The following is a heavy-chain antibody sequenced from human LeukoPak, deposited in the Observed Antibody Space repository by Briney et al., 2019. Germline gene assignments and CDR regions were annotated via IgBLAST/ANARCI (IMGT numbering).Heavy chain of an antibody. D-gene: IGHD4-23*01. CDR1: AFTFSSYW. J-gene: IGHJ4*02. CDR2: IKENGSEI. V-gene: IGHV3-7*01. Sequence: GGSLRLSCEASAFTFSSYWMSWVRQAPGRGPEWVASIKENGSEINYVDSVKGRFTISRDNAKNSLFLQMNSLRVEDTAVYYCARDRGYSSFDYWGQGTLVTVSS. CDR3: ARDRGYSSFDY.